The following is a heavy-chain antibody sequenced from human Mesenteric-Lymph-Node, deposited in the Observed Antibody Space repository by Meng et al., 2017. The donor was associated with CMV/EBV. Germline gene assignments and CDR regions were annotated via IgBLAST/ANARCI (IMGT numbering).Heavy chain of an antibody. D-gene: IGHD6-19*01. V-gene: IGHV3-53*01. CDR1: GFTVSSNC. J-gene: IGHJ6*02. CDR2: IYSGGST. Sequence: GESLKISCAASGFTVSSNCMSWVRQAPGKGLEWVSVIYSGGSTYYADSVKGRFTISRDNSKNTLYLQMNSLRVEDTAVYYCARDRVAGTWGYYYGMDVWGQGTTVTVSS. CDR3: ARDRVAGTWGYYYGMDV.